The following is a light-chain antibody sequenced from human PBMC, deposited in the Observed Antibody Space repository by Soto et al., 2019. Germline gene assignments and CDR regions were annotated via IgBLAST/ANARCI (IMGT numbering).Light chain of an antibody. Sequence: DIQLTQSPSFLSASVGDRVTITCRASQGISSYLAWYQQKPGKAPKLLNHAASTLQSGVPSRCSVSGSGTEFILTISSLQPEDFATYYCQQLNSYPTFGGGTKVEIK. J-gene: IGKJ4*01. V-gene: IGKV1-9*01. CDR1: QGISSY. CDR3: QQLNSYPT. CDR2: AAS.